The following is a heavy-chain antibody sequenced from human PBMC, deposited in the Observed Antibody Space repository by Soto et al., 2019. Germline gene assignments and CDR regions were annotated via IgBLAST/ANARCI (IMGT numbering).Heavy chain of an antibody. J-gene: IGHJ5*02. CDR1: GSTFSSYA. Sequence: RLSCEASGSTFSSYAMHWVRQAPGKGLEWVAVISYDGSNKYYADSVKGRFTISRDNSKNTLYLQMNSLRAEDTAVYYCARDQVGATPYNWFDPWGQGTLVTVSS. V-gene: IGHV3-30-3*01. D-gene: IGHD1-26*01. CDR3: ARDQVGATPYNWFDP. CDR2: ISYDGSNK.